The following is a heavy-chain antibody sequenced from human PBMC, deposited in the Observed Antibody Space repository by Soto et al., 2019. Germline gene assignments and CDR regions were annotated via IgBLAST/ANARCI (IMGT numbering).Heavy chain of an antibody. D-gene: IGHD4-4*01. V-gene: IGHV3-48*02. CDR3: ARNPTMTTVTNYYYYGMDV. Sequence: PGGSLRLSCAASGFTFSSYSMNWVRQAPGKGLEWVSYISSSSSTIYYADSVKGRFTISRDNAKNSLYLQMNSLRDEDTAVYYCARNPTMTTVTNYYYYGMDVWGQGTTVTVSS. CDR2: ISSSSSTI. CDR1: GFTFSSYS. J-gene: IGHJ6*02.